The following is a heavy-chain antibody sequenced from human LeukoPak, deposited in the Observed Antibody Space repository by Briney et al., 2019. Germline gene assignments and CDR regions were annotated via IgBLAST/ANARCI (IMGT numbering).Heavy chain of an antibody. CDR1: GYTFTSYG. J-gene: IGHJ4*02. Sequence: ASVKVSCKASGYTFTSYGISWVRQAPGQGLEWMGWISAYNGNTNYAQKLQGRVTMTTDTSTSTAYMELRSLRSDDTAVYYCARHPGCTNGVCLEGDFDYWGQGTLVTVSS. D-gene: IGHD2-8*01. V-gene: IGHV1-18*01. CDR3: ARHPGCTNGVCLEGDFDY. CDR2: ISAYNGNT.